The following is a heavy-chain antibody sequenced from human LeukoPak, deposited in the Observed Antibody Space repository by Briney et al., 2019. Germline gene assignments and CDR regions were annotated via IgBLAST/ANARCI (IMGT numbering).Heavy chain of an antibody. CDR1: GGSTSSDY. CDR2: IYYSGST. Sequence: SETLSLTCTVSGGSTSSDYWSWIRQPPGKGLEWIGYIYYSGSTNYNPSLKSRVTISVDTSKNQFSLKLSSVTAADTAVYYCARSLHDYGGNDYWGQGTLVTVSS. V-gene: IGHV4-59*08. CDR3: ARSLHDYGGNDY. D-gene: IGHD4-23*01. J-gene: IGHJ4*02.